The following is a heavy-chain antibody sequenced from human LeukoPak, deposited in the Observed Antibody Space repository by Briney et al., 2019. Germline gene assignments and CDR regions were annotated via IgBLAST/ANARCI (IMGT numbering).Heavy chain of an antibody. J-gene: IGHJ6*04. Sequence: SQTLSLTCAISGDSVSSNSAAWNWIRQSPSRGLEWLGRTYYRSKWYNDYAVSVKSRITINPDTSKNQFSLQLNSVTPENTAVYYCARGQECSSTICAPPFMDVWGKGTTVTVSS. CDR2: TYYRSKWYN. V-gene: IGHV6-1*01. D-gene: IGHD2-2*01. CDR1: GDSVSSNSAA. CDR3: ARGQECSSTICAPPFMDV.